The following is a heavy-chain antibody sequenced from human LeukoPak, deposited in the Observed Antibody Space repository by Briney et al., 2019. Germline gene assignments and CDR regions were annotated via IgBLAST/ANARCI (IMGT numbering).Heavy chain of an antibody. D-gene: IGHD2-21*02. CDR2: IYYSGTT. V-gene: IGHV4-59*01. CDR3: ARVCCGGDCYTDAFDI. Sequence: SETLSLTCTVSGGSISGYYWSWIRQHPGKGLEWIGYIYYSGTTNYNPSLKSRITISVDTSKNQFSLKVRSVTAADTAVYYCARVCCGGDCYTDAFDIWGQGTMVTVSS. J-gene: IGHJ3*02. CDR1: GGSISGYY.